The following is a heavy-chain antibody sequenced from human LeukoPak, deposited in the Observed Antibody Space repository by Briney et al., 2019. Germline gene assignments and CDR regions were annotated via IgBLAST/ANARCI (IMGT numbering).Heavy chain of an antibody. CDR1: GFTFSSYA. Sequence: PGRSLRLSCAASGFTFSSYAMHWVRQAPGKGLEWVAVISYDGSNKYYADSVKGRFTISRDNSKNTLYLQMNSLRAEDTAVCYCARDKSSGWYVVSYWGQGTLVTVSS. J-gene: IGHJ4*02. CDR3: ARDKSSGWYVVSY. V-gene: IGHV3-30-3*01. D-gene: IGHD6-19*01. CDR2: ISYDGSNK.